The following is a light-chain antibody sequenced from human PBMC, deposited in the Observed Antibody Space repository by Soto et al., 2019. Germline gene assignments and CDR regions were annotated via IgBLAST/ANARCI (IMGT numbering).Light chain of an antibody. V-gene: IGKV3-15*01. CDR3: QQYNNWPPYT. J-gene: IGKJ2*01. CDR1: QSVSSN. CDR2: SAS. Sequence: DIVMTQSPATLSVSPGERATLSCRASQSVSSNLAWYQQKPGQAPRLLIYSASTRATGIPARFSGSGSGTAFTLTISSLQAEDFAVYYCQQYNNWPPYTFGQGTKLEIK.